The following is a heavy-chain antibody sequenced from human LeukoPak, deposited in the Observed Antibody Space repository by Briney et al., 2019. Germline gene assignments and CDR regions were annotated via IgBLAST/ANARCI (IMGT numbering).Heavy chain of an antibody. J-gene: IGHJ4*02. D-gene: IGHD6-19*01. Sequence: SETLSLTCAVYGGSFSGYYWSWIRQPPGKGLEWIGEINHSGSTNYNPSLKSRVTISVDTSKNQFSLKLSSVTAADTAVYYCARRRSSGWYRNLDYWGQGTLVTVSS. CDR2: INHSGST. CDR1: GGSFSGYY. V-gene: IGHV4-34*01. CDR3: ARRRSSGWYRNLDY.